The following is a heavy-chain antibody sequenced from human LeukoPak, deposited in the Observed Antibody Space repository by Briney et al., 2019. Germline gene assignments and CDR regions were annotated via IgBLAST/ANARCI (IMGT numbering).Heavy chain of an antibody. Sequence: SQTLSLTCTVSGGSISSGDYYWSWIRQPPGKGLEWIAYMYYSGNTYYNPSLKSRVTMSADTSKNQLSLKLSSVTAADTAVYYCARPYYYDSRIDPWGQGTLVTVSS. V-gene: IGHV4-30-4*01. CDR3: ARPYYYDSRIDP. CDR1: GGSISSGDYY. J-gene: IGHJ5*02. CDR2: MYYSGNT. D-gene: IGHD3-22*01.